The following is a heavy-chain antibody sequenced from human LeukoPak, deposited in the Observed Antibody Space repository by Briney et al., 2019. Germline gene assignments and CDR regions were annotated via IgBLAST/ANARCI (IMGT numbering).Heavy chain of an antibody. Sequence: SVKVSCKASGYTFTGYYMHWVRQAPGQGLEWMGGIIPIFGTANYAQKFQGRVTITADESTSTAYMELSSLRSEDTAVYYCARASSTRDPFDYWGQGTLVTVSS. D-gene: IGHD2-2*01. CDR3: ARASSTRDPFDY. CDR1: GYTFTGYY. J-gene: IGHJ4*02. V-gene: IGHV1-69*13. CDR2: IIPIFGTA.